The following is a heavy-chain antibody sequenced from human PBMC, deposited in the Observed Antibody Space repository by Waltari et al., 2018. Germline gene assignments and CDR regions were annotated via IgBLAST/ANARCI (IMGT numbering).Heavy chain of an antibody. D-gene: IGHD6-19*01. Sequence: QVQLQESGPGLVKPSETLSLTCPVSGDSISSYYWSWIRQSPGKGLEWVSYISSSSSTIYYADSVKGRFTISRDNAKNSLYLQMNSLRAEDTAVYYCARGSSGRLKYWGQGTLVTVSS. CDR2: ISSSSSTI. CDR3: ARGSSGRLKY. V-gene: IGHV3-11*04. J-gene: IGHJ4*02. CDR1: GDSISSYY.